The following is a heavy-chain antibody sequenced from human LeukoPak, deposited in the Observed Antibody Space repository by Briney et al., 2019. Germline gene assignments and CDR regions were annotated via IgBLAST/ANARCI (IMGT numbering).Heavy chain of an antibody. Sequence: PSETLSLTCAVYGGSFSGYYWSWLRQPPGKGLEWIGEINHSGSTNYNPSLKSRVTISVDTSKNQFSLKLSSVTAADTAVYYCARGLRTRDGYNYRWLSGYYFDYWGQGTLVTVSS. CDR3: ARGLRTRDGYNYRWLSGYYFDY. J-gene: IGHJ4*02. D-gene: IGHD5-24*01. V-gene: IGHV4-34*01. CDR1: GGSFSGYY. CDR2: INHSGST.